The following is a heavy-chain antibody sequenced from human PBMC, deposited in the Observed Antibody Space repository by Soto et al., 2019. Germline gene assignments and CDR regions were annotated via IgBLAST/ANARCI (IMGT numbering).Heavy chain of an antibody. Sequence: GESLKISCKGSGYSSTTYWIAWVRQMPGKVLDLMGMSYPGDSYTRXXPSFQGQXXFSAYKCISTXYLQWXILKASDNAIYYCARLISARETYYWRQGTLVTDSS. CDR3: ARLISARETYY. D-gene: IGHD6-6*01. CDR2: SYPGDSYT. J-gene: IGHJ4*02. CDR1: GYSSTTYW. V-gene: IGHV5-51*01.